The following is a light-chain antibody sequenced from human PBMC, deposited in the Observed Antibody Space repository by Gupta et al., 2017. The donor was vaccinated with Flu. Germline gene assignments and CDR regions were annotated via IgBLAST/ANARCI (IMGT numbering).Light chain of an antibody. Sequence: QSSLSGSVGERVTLTCRASQGISKYLAWFQQKPGKGPRLLIYGASTFQTGVPARFSGSGSGTEFALTIISMQSEDFAIYYCQQENIWRRTFGQGTKLEIK. CDR2: GAS. CDR1: QGISKY. J-gene: IGKJ2*01. CDR3: QQENIWRRT. V-gene: IGKV1-27*01.